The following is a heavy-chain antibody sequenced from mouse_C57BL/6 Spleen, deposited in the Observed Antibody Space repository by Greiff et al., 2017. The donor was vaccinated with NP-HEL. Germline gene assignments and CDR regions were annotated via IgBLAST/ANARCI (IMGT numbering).Heavy chain of an antibody. D-gene: IGHD2-2*01. Sequence: EVQLVESGPELVKPGASVKMSCKASGYTFTDYNMHWVKQSHGKSLEWIGYINPNNGGTSYNQKFKGKATLTVNKSSSTAYMELRSLTSEDSAVYYCARVRGYDEDYFDYWGQGTTLTVSS. CDR3: ARVRGYDEDYFDY. CDR2: INPNNGGT. V-gene: IGHV1-22*01. J-gene: IGHJ2*01. CDR1: GYTFTDYN.